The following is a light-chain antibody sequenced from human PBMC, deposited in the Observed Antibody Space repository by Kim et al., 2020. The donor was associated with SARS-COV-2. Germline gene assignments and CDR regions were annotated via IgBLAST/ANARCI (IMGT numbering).Light chain of an antibody. CDR1: KLGDKF. V-gene: IGLV3-1*01. CDR3: QAWDSSTDVV. CDR2: QDR. Sequence: SYELTQPPSVSVSPGQTASILCSGDKLGDKFTHWYQQKPGQSPVLVIYQDRKRPSGIPEQFSGSNSGNTATLTISGTRAMDEADYYCQAWDSSTDVVFG. J-gene: IGLJ1*01.